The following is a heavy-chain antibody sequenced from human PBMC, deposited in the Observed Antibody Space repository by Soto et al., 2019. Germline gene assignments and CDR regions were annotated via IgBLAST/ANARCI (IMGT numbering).Heavy chain of an antibody. D-gene: IGHD6-19*01. V-gene: IGHV1-69*01. J-gene: IGHJ5*02. CDR2: IIPIYGTA. CDR3: ARDIRPLWLVGRDNWFDP. Sequence: QVQLVQSGAEVKKPGSSVKVSCKASGGTFSSYAISWLRQAPGQGLEWMGGIIPIYGTANYAQKFQGRVTITADEATSKAYRELGSLRSEDTAVYYCARDIRPLWLVGRDNWFDPWVQGTLVTVS. CDR1: GGTFSSYA.